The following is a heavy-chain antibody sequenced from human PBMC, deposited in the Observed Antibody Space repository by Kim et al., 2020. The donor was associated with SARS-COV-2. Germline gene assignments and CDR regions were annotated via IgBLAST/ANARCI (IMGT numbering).Heavy chain of an antibody. CDR2: INHSGST. V-gene: IGHV4-34*01. CDR3: ARGQYDYVWGSYRSPYYFDY. D-gene: IGHD3-16*02. Sequence: SETLSLTCAVYGGSFSGYYWSWIRQPPGKGLEWIGEINHSGSTNYNPSLKSRVTISVDTSKNQFSLKLSSVTAADTAVYYCARGQYDYVWGSYRSPYYFDYWGQGTLVTVSS. CDR1: GGSFSGYY. J-gene: IGHJ4*02.